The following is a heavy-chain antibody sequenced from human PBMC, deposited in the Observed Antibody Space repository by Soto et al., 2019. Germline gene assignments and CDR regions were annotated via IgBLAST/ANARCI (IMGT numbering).Heavy chain of an antibody. Sequence: GESLKISCKGSGYSFTSYWIGWVRQMPGKGLEWMGIIYPGDSDTRYSPSFQGQDTISADKSISTAYLQWSSLKASDTAMYYCARQPYYYDSSGYSPDYYYYGMDVWGQGTTVTVSS. D-gene: IGHD3-22*01. V-gene: IGHV5-51*01. J-gene: IGHJ6*02. CDR2: IYPGDSDT. CDR1: GYSFTSYW. CDR3: ARQPYYYDSSGYSPDYYYYGMDV.